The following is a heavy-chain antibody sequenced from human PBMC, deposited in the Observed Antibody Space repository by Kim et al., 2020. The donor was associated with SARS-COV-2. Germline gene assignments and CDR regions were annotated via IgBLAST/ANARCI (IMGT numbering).Heavy chain of an antibody. V-gene: IGHV3-30*04. Sequence: GGSLRLSCAASGFTFSSYAMHWVRQAPGKGLEWVAVISYDGSNKYYADSVKGRFTISRDNSKNTLYLQMNSLRAEDTAVYYCARGGRDSGSTPFRYWGQGTLVTVSS. D-gene: IGHD1-26*01. CDR2: ISYDGSNK. CDR1: GFTFSSYA. J-gene: IGHJ4*02. CDR3: ARGGRDSGSTPFRY.